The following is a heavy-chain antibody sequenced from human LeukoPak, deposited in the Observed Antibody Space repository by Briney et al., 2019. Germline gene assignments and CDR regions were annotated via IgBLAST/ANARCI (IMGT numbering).Heavy chain of an antibody. CDR3: GRLSYDTTGYWPDYFDY. CDR2: IYRGETT. D-gene: IGHD3-22*01. CDR1: GGSISSSSYY. V-gene: IGHV4-61*05. J-gene: IGHJ4*02. Sequence: SETLSLTCTVSGGSISSSSYYWGWIRQPPGKGLEWIGYIYRGETTNYNPSLKSRVTLSVDTSKKQFSLRLSSVTAADTAVYYCGRLSYDTTGYWPDYFDYWGQGTLVTVPS.